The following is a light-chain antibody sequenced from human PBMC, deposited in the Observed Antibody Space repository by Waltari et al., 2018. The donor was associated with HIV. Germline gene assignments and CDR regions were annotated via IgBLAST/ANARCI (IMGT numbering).Light chain of an antibody. Sequence: AIRMTQSPSSFSASVGDRVNITCRASQGISTYLAWYQQKPGKAPELLIYDTSTLQRWVPSRFSGSGSGTDFTLTISRLQSEDFATYFCQQYYTYWLTFGGGTKVDI. CDR3: QQYYTYWLT. V-gene: IGKV1-8*01. CDR1: QGISTY. CDR2: DTS. J-gene: IGKJ4*01.